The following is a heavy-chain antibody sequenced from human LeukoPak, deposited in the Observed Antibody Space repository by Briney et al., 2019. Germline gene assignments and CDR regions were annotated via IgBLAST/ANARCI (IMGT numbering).Heavy chain of an antibody. D-gene: IGHD5-12*01. CDR2: ISSSSSNI. J-gene: IGHJ4*02. V-gene: IGHV3-21*01. CDR3: TRVTNTGYDSGNFDY. Sequence: GGSLRLSCAASGFTFSPYSMNWVRQAQGKGLEWVSYISSSSSNIYYADSVKGRFTISRDNAKNSLFLQMNSLRAEDTAVYYCTRVTNTGYDSGNFDYWGQGTLVTVSS. CDR1: GFTFSPYS.